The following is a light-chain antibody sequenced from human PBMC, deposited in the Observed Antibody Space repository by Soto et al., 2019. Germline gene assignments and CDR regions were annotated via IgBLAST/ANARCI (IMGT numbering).Light chain of an antibody. CDR1: QSVSSN. J-gene: IGKJ4*01. CDR2: GAS. CDR3: QQGSNWPPGLT. V-gene: IGKV3-11*01. Sequence: EIGMTQSPATLSVSPGERATLSCRASQSVSSNLAWYQQKPGQAPRLLIYGASIRATGIPARFSGSGSGTDFTLTISSLEPEDFAVYYCQQGSNWPPGLTFGGGTKVDIK.